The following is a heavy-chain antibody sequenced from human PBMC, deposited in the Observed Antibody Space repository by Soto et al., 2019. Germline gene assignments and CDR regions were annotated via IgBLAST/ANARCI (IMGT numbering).Heavy chain of an antibody. CDR1: GCSFSDYV. J-gene: IGHJ4*02. CDR2: IWWHGRDI. CDR3: ARDQGGQSGNFIFDN. D-gene: IGHD1-26*01. V-gene: IGHV3-33*01. Sequence: QVQVVESGGGVVQPGSSLRLSCTASGCSFSDYVMHWVRQPPGKGLEWVAVIWWHGRDIFYEGSVKGRFTISRDNSKNTLYLQMNSMRVEDTAVYYCARDQGGQSGNFIFDNWGQGTLVTVSS.